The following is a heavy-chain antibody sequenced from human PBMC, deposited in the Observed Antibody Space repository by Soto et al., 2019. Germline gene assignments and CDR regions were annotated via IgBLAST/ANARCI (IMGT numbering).Heavy chain of an antibody. Sequence: GGSLRLSCAASGFTFSNYAMSWVRQAPGKGLEWVSAISGSGANTYYADSVKGRLTISRDNSKNTLFLQMNSLRAEDTAVYYCAKSCENGPWCAFDIWGQGTMVTVSS. CDR2: ISGSGANT. CDR3: AKSCENGPWCAFDI. V-gene: IGHV3-23*01. J-gene: IGHJ3*02. CDR1: GFTFSNYA. D-gene: IGHD2-15*01.